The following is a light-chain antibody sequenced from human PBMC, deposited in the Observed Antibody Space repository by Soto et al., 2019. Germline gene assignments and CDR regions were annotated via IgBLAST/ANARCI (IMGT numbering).Light chain of an antibody. V-gene: IGLV2-11*01. Sequence: QSVLTQPPSASGSPGQSVTISCTGTSSDVGGYNYVSWYQRHPGKAPKLMTYDVSKRPSGVPDRFSGSKSGNTASLTISGLQAEDEADYYCCSYADNYSYVFGTGTKVTVL. CDR3: CSYADNYSYV. CDR1: SSDVGGYNY. J-gene: IGLJ1*01. CDR2: DVS.